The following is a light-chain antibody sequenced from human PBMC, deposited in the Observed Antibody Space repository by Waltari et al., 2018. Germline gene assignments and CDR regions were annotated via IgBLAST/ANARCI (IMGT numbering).Light chain of an antibody. CDR3: QQRSNWPPYT. Sequence: EIVLTQSPATLSLSPGERAALSCRASQSVSSYLAWYHQKPGQAPRHLIYDASNRATGIPARCSGSGSGTDFTLTISSLEPEDVAVYYCQQRSNWPPYTFGQGTKLEIK. J-gene: IGKJ2*01. CDR2: DAS. V-gene: IGKV3-11*01. CDR1: QSVSSY.